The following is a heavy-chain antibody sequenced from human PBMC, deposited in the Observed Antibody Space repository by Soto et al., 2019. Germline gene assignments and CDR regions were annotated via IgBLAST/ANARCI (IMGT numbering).Heavy chain of an antibody. CDR1: GFTFSSYG. CDR3: AKGGHLGSGNYYNPYYFDY. D-gene: IGHD3-10*01. V-gene: IGHV3-30*18. Sequence: QVQLVESGGGVVQPGRSLRLSCAASGFTFSSYGMHWVRQAPGKGLEWVAVISYDGSIKYYADSVKGRFTISRDNSKSTPYLQMNSLSAEDTAVYYCAKGGHLGSGNYYNPYYFDYWGQGTLVTVSS. J-gene: IGHJ4*02. CDR2: ISYDGSIK.